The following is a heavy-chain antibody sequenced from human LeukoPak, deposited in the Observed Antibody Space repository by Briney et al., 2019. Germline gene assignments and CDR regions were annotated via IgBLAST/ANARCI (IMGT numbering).Heavy chain of an antibody. Sequence: ASVKVSCKASGYTFTGYYMHWVRQAPGQGLEWMGWINPNNGGTNYAQKFHGRVTMTGDTSISTAYMDLSRLTSDGTAVYYCARGYCSAGNCYELDYWGQGTLVTVSS. CDR3: ARGYCSAGNCYELDY. V-gene: IGHV1-2*02. CDR1: GYTFTGYY. CDR2: INPNNGGT. D-gene: IGHD2-15*01. J-gene: IGHJ4*02.